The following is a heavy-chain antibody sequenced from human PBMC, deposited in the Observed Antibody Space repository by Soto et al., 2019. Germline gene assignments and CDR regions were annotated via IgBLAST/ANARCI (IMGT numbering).Heavy chain of an antibody. CDR2: IWYDGSNK. CDR1: GFTFSSYG. V-gene: IGHV3-33*01. D-gene: IGHD6-13*01. Sequence: QVQLVESGGGVVQPGRSLRLSCAASGFTFSSYGMHWVRQAPGKGLEWVAVIWYDGSNKYYADSVKGRFTISRDNSKNTLYLQMNSLRAEVTAVYYCARDSSSWSFDYWGQGTLVTVSS. J-gene: IGHJ4*02. CDR3: ARDSSSWSFDY.